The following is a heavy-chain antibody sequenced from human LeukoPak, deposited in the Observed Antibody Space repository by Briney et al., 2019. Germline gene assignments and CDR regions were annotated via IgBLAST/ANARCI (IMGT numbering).Heavy chain of an antibody. V-gene: IGHV4-34*01. CDR1: GGSFSGNY. J-gene: IGHJ4*02. Sequence: PSETLSLTCAVYGGSFSGNYWTWIRQPPGKGLEWIGEIDYSGNTNYDPSLKSRVTISVDTSKNQFSLKLSSVTAADTAVYYCAREGIAVAAPPFDYWGQGTLVTVSS. CDR2: IDYSGNT. D-gene: IGHD6-19*01. CDR3: AREGIAVAAPPFDY.